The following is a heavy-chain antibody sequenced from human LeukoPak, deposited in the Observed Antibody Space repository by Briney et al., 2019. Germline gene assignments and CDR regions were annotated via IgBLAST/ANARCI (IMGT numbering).Heavy chain of an antibody. D-gene: IGHD2-2*01. V-gene: IGHV1-69*05. Sequence: SVKVSCKASGGTFSSYAISWVRQAPGQGLEWMGGILPVLGTANYAQRFQGRVTITTDESTSTAYMELCSLRSEDTAVYFCARARGRAMREGRATPGFYYYMDVWGKGTTVTVSS. CDR2: ILPVLGTA. CDR1: GGTFSSYA. CDR3: ARARGRAMREGRATPGFYYYMDV. J-gene: IGHJ6*03.